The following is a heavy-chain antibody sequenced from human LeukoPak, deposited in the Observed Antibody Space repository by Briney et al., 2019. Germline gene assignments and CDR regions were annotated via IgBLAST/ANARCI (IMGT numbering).Heavy chain of an antibody. J-gene: IGHJ6*03. CDR3: ARSPGTGYYYYYMDV. CDR1: GGTFSSYA. CDR2: IIPIFGTA. Sequence: SVKVPCKASGGTFSSYAISWVRQAPGQGLEWMGRIIPIFGTANYAQKFQGRVTITTDESTSTAYMELSSLRSDDTAVYYCARSPGTGYYYYYMDVWGKGTTVTVSS. D-gene: IGHD3-10*01. V-gene: IGHV1-69*05.